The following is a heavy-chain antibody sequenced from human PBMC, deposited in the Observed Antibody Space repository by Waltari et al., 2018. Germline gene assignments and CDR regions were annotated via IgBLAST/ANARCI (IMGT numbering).Heavy chain of an antibody. CDR3: TRDSPSWI. V-gene: IGHV3-74*01. CDR1: GFPFSSFW. Sequence: EGQLVESGGGLVQPGGSLKLSCAASGFPFSSFWMHWVRQVPGQGLVWVSRINSDGSDTSYADSVRGRFTVSRDNAKNMAYLQMNSLRAEDTAIYYCTRDSPSWIWGQGTMVSVSS. J-gene: IGHJ3*02. CDR2: INSDGSDT.